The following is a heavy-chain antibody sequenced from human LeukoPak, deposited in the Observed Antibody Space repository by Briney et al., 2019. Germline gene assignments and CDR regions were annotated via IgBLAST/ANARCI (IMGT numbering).Heavy chain of an antibody. J-gene: IGHJ4*02. Sequence: GASVKVSCKAYGYTFTSYGISWVRQAPGQGLEWMGWISAYDGNTIYAQNLQGRVTMTTDTSTSTVYMELRSLTSDDTALYYCARWGPMTTELTHWGQGTLVTVSS. CDR2: ISAYDGNT. V-gene: IGHV1-18*01. CDR3: ARWGPMTTELTH. CDR1: GYTFTSYG. D-gene: IGHD4-11*01.